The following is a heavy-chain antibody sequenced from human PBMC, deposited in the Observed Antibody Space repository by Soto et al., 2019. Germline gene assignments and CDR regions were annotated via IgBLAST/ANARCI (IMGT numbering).Heavy chain of an antibody. Sequence: PGGSLRLSCAACGFTFSSYSMNGVRQAPGKGLEWVAYIRYGGSNKYYADSVKGRFTISRDNSKNTLYLQMNSLRAEDTAVYYCAKWRLARGPFDYWGQGTLVTVSS. CDR1: GFTFSSYS. CDR3: AKWRLARGPFDY. J-gene: IGHJ4*02. CDR2: IRYGGSNK. V-gene: IGHV3-30*02. D-gene: IGHD6-25*01.